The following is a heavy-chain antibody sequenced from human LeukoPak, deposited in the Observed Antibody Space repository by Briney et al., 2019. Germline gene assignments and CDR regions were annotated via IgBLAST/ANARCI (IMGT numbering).Heavy chain of an antibody. Sequence: ASVNVSCKASGYTFTGYYMHWVRQAPGQGLEWMGWINPNSGGTNYAQKFQGWVTMTRDTSISTAYMELSRLRSDDTAVYYCAIGELLYDAFDIWGQGTMVTVSS. V-gene: IGHV1-2*04. CDR1: GYTFTGYY. D-gene: IGHD3-10*01. J-gene: IGHJ3*02. CDR3: AIGELLYDAFDI. CDR2: INPNSGGT.